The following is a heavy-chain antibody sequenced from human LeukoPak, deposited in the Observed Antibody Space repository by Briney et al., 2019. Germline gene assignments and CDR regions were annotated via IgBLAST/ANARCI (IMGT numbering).Heavy chain of an antibody. CDR2: INPNSGGT. J-gene: IGHJ4*02. CDR3: TRVGQSTDFDY. CDR1: GYTFTGYY. Sequence: GASVKVSCKASGYTFTGYYIHWVRQAPGQGLEWMGWINPNSGGTNYAQNFQGRVTMTRDTSISTAYMELSRLRSDDTAVYFCTRVGQSTDFDYWGQGTLVTVPS. D-gene: IGHD2-2*01. V-gene: IGHV1-2*02.